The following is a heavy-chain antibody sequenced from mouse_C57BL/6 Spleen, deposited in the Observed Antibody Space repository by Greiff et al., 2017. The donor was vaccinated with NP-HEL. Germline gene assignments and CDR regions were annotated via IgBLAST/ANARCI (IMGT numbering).Heavy chain of an antibody. J-gene: IGHJ3*01. CDR3: AGYSNYGEFAY. CDR2: IDPSDSET. CDR1: GYTFTSYW. D-gene: IGHD2-5*01. Sequence: QVQLQQPGAELVRPGSSVKLSCKASGYTFTSYWMHWVKQRPIQGLEWIGNIDPSDSETHYNQKFKDKATFTVDKSSSTADMQLSSLTSEDSAVYYCAGYSNYGEFAYWGQGTLVTVSA. V-gene: IGHV1-52*01.